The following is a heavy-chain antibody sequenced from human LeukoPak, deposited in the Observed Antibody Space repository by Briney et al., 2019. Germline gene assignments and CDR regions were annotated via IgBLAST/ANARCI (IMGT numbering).Heavy chain of an antibody. J-gene: IGHJ4*02. D-gene: IGHD3-9*01. Sequence: GSLRLSCAASGFHFRCCNQDLVRQASGKGPGWVSYISSGSSSIYYADSVKGRFTISRDNAENSLYPQMNSLRDEDTAVYYCARGRATGRSGGDYWGQGTLVTVSS. CDR2: ISSGSSSI. CDR1: GFHFRCCN. CDR3: ARGRATGRSGGDY. V-gene: IGHV3-48*02.